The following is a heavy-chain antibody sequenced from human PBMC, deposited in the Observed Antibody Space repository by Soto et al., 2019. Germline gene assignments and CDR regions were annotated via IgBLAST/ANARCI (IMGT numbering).Heavy chain of an antibody. V-gene: IGHV3-21*01. D-gene: IGHD3-16*01. CDR1: GFTFSTYS. Sequence: EVQLVESGGGLVKPGGSLRLSCAASGFTFSTYSMNWVRQAPGKGLEWVSSISSSSSYIYYADSVKGRFTISRDNAKNALYLQMNSLRAEDTAVYDCGGDRWGDLTAFDIWGQGTMLTVSS. CDR2: ISSSSSYI. CDR3: GGDRWGDLTAFDI. J-gene: IGHJ3*02.